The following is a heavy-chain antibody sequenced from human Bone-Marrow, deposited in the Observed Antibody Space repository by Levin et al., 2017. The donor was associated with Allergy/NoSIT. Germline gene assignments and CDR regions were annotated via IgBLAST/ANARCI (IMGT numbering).Heavy chain of an antibody. D-gene: IGHD4-17*01. CDR3: VRRHGDCFDY. CDR2: IYWDDDE. V-gene: IGHV2-5*02. J-gene: IGHJ4*02. Sequence: SGPTLVNPTHTLTLTCTFSGFALRTTGVGVGWIRQSPGEALEWLALIYWDDDERYSPYLKSRLTITKDTSRDQVVLTMTNMEPVDTATYHCVRRHGDCFDYWGQGTLVTVSS. CDR1: GFALRTTGVG.